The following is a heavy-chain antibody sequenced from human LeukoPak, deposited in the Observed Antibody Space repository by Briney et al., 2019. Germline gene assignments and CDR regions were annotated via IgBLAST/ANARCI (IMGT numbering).Heavy chain of an antibody. CDR3: ARGAHYYDTSGYLMPLNY. J-gene: IGHJ4*02. D-gene: IGHD3-22*01. Sequence: SETLSLTCTVSGDSISSYYWSWIRQPPGKGLEWIGYIYYSGSTDYNPSLKSRVTISVDTSKNQFSLKLSSVTAADTAVYYCARGAHYYDTSGYLMPLNYWGQGTLVTVSS. V-gene: IGHV4-59*01. CDR1: GDSISSYY. CDR2: IYYSGST.